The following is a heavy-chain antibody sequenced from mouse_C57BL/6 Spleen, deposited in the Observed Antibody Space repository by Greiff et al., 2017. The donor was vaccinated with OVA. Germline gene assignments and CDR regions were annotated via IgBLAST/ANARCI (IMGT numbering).Heavy chain of an antibody. V-gene: IGHV5-17*01. D-gene: IGHD2-4*01. CDR1: GFTFSDYG. CDR2: ISSGSSTI. J-gene: IGHJ2*01. CDR3: ARGDYDSYFDY. Sequence: EVKLLESGGGLVKPGGSLKLSCAASGFTFSDYGMHWVRRAPEKGLEWVAYISSGSSTIYYADTVKGRFTISRDNAKNTLFLQMTRRRSEDTAMYYCARGDYDSYFDYWGKGTTLTVSS.